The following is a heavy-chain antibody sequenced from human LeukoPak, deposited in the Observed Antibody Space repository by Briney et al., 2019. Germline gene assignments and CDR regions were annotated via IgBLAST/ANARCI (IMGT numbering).Heavy chain of an antibody. D-gene: IGHD3-22*01. Sequence: EPGGSLRLSCAASGFTFSSYAMSWVRQAPGKGLEWVSSISSSSSYIYYADSVKGRFTISRDNAKNSLYLQMNSLRAEDTAVYYCARDYYDSPRFDPWGQGTLVTVSS. V-gene: IGHV3-21*01. CDR1: GFTFSSYA. CDR2: ISSSSSYI. J-gene: IGHJ5*02. CDR3: ARDYYDSPRFDP.